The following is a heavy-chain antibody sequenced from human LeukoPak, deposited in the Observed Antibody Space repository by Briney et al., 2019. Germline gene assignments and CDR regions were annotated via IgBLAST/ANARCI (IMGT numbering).Heavy chain of an antibody. V-gene: IGHV3-15*01. CDR2: IKSKTDGGKI. Sequence: GGSLRLSCAASGFTLSNAWMSWVRHAPGKGLEWVGRIKSKTDGGKIDYAAPVKGRFTISKDDSRNTLYLQMNSLKTEDTAVYYCTTVANPAYFGYWGQGTLVTVSS. D-gene: IGHD4/OR15-4a*01. J-gene: IGHJ4*02. CDR1: GFTLSNAW. CDR3: TTVANPAYFGY.